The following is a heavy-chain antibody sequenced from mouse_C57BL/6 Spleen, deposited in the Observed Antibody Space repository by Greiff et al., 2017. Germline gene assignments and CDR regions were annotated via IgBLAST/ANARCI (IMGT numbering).Heavy chain of an antibody. J-gene: IGHJ4*01. CDR1: GYAFSSSW. D-gene: IGHD1-1*01. CDR3: ASYYGSSHGAMDY. Sequence: VQLQQSGPELVKPGASVKISCNASGYAFSSSWMNWVKQRPGKGLEWIGRIYPGDGDTNYNGKFKGKATLTADKSSSTAYMQLSSLTSEDSAVYFCASYYGSSHGAMDYWGQGTSVTVSS. V-gene: IGHV1-82*01. CDR2: IYPGDGDT.